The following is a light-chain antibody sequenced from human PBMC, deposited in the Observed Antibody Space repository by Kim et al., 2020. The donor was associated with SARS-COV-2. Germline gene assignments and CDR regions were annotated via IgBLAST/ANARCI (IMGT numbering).Light chain of an antibody. CDR3: QQYYSTPWT. CDR1: QSVLYSSNNNNY. V-gene: IGKV4-1*01. J-gene: IGKJ1*01. Sequence: DIVMTQSPGSLAVSLGERATIDCKSSQSVLYSSNNNNYLAWYQQKPGQPPKLLIYWASTRESGVPDRFSGSGSGTDFTLTISSLQAEDVAVYYCQQYYSTPWTFGQGTKVDIK. CDR2: WAS.